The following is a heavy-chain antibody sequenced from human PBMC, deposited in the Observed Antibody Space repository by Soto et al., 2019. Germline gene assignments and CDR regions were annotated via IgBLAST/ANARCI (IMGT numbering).Heavy chain of an antibody. D-gene: IGHD2-2*01. CDR3: AKGLGYCSSTSCHYPDRYFDY. CDR1: GFTFDDYA. V-gene: IGHV3-9*01. Sequence: EVQLVESGGGLVQPGRSLRLSCAASGFTFDDYAMHWVRQAPGKGLEWVSGISWNSGSIGYADSVKGRFTIPRDNAKNSLYLQMHSLRAEDTALYYCAKGLGYCSSTSCHYPDRYFDYWGQGTLVTVSS. J-gene: IGHJ4*02. CDR2: ISWNSGSI.